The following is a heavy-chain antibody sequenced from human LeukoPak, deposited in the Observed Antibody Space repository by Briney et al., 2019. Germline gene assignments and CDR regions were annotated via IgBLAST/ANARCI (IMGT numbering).Heavy chain of an antibody. CDR1: GFTFSSHA. CDR3: ARYPMSHDAFDI. Sequence: TGGSLRLSCAASGFTFSSHAMHWVRQAPGKGLEWVAVISYDGSNKYYADSVKGRFTISRDNSKNTLYLQMNSLRAEDTAVYYCARYPMSHDAFDIWGQGTMVTVSS. V-gene: IGHV3-30*04. CDR2: ISYDGSNK. J-gene: IGHJ3*02. D-gene: IGHD3-22*01.